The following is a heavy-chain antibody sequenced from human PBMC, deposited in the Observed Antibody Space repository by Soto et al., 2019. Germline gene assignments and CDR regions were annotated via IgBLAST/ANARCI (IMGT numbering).Heavy chain of an antibody. J-gene: IGHJ6*02. V-gene: IGHV1-69*06. CDR1: GGTFSSYA. D-gene: IGHD6-6*01. Sequence: QVQLVQSGAEVKKPGSSVKVSCKASGGTFSSYAISWVRQAPGQRLEWMGGIIPIFGTANYAQKFQGRVTITADKSTSTAYMELSSLRSEDTAVYYCARDHFRSIAARFGMDVWGQGTTVTVSS. CDR3: ARDHFRSIAARFGMDV. CDR2: IIPIFGTA.